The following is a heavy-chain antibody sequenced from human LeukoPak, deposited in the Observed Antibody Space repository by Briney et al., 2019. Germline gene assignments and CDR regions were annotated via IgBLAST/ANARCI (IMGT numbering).Heavy chain of an antibody. CDR3: ARPKSVAQFDAFDI. D-gene: IGHD5-24*01. CDR2: IYYSGST. CDR1: GGSISSYY. J-gene: IGHJ3*02. Sequence: PSETLSLTCTVSGGSISSYYWSWIRQPPGKGLEWIGYIYYSGSTNCNPSLKSRVTISIDTSKNQFSLKLSSVTAADTAVYYCARPKSVAQFDAFDIWGQGTMVTVSS. V-gene: IGHV4-59*01.